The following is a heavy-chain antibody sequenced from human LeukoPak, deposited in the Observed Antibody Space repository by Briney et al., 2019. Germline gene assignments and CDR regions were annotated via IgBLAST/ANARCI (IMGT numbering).Heavy chain of an antibody. Sequence: GGSLRLSCAASGFTFSSYAMSWVRQAPGKGLEWVSAISGSGGSTYYADSVKGRFTISRDNSKNTLYLQMNSLRAEDTAVYYCAKAYYFSYYYYIDVWGKGTTVTVSS. CDR1: GFTFSSYA. V-gene: IGHV3-23*01. CDR2: ISGSGGST. J-gene: IGHJ6*03. D-gene: IGHD3-10*01. CDR3: AKAYYFSYYYYIDV.